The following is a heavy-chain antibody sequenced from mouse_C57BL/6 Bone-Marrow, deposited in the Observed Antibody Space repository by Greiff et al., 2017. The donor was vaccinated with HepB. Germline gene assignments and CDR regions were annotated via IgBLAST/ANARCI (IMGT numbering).Heavy chain of an antibody. CDR2: INYDGSST. V-gene: IGHV5-16*01. D-gene: IGHD4-1*01. CDR3: ARVTGTNYAMDY. J-gene: IGHJ4*01. CDR1: GFTFSDYY. Sequence: EVNVVESEGGLVQPGSSMKLSCTASGFTFSDYYMAWVRQVPEKGLEWVANINYDGSSTYYLDSLKSRFIISRDNAKNILYLQMSSLKSEDTATYYCARVTGTNYAMDYWGQGTSVTVSS.